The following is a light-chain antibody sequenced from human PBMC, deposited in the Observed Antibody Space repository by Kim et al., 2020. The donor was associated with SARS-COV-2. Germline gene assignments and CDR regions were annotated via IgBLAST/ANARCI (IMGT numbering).Light chain of an antibody. CDR2: DAS. Sequence: EIVLTQSPATLSLSPGERATLSCRASQSVSTNLAWYQQKPGQAPRLLMYDASNRATGIPARFSGSGSGTDFTLTISSLEPEDFAVYYCQQRSNWPLTFGGGTKLEIK. CDR1: QSVSTN. V-gene: IGKV3-11*01. CDR3: QQRSNWPLT. J-gene: IGKJ4*01.